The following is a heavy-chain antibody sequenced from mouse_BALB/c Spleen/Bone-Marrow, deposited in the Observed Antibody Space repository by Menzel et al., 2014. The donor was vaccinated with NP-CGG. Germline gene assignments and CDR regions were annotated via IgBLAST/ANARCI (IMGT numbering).Heavy chain of an antibody. CDR2: IWAGGST. Sequence: QVQLQQSGPGLVAPSQSLSITCTVPGFSLTSYGVHWVRQPPGKGLEWLGVIWAGGSTNYNSALMSRLSISKDNSKSQVFLKMNSLQTDDTAMYYCARDGVYGSHYYAMDYWGQGTSVTVSS. J-gene: IGHJ4*01. V-gene: IGHV2-9*02. D-gene: IGHD1-1*02. CDR3: ARDGVYGSHYYAMDY. CDR1: GFSLTSYG.